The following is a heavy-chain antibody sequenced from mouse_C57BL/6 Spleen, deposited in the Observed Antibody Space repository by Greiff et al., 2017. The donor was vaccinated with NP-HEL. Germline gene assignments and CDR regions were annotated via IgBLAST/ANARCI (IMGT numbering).Heavy chain of an antibody. V-gene: IGHV5-4*01. CDR3: ARDQGYYGSSYGY. CDR2: ISDGGSYT. J-gene: IGHJ2*01. Sequence: EVQLVESGGGLVKPGGSLKLSCAASGFTFSSYAMSWVRQTPEKRLEWVATISDGGSYTYYPDNVKGRFTISRDNAKNNLYLQMSHLKSEDTAMYYCARDQGYYGSSYGYWGQGTTLTVSS. CDR1: GFTFSSYA. D-gene: IGHD1-1*01.